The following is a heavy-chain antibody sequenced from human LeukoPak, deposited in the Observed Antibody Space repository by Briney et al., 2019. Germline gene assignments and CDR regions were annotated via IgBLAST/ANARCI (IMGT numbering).Heavy chain of an antibody. Sequence: GGSLRLSCAASGFTFSSYAMHWVRQAPGKGLEWVAVISYDGSNKYYADSVKGRFTISRDNSKNTLYLQMNGLRAEDTAVYYCARPVRSGYDWESFDYWGQGTLVTVSS. CDR3: ARPVRSGYDWESFDY. CDR1: GFTFSSYA. J-gene: IGHJ4*02. CDR2: ISYDGSNK. V-gene: IGHV3-30*04. D-gene: IGHD5-12*01.